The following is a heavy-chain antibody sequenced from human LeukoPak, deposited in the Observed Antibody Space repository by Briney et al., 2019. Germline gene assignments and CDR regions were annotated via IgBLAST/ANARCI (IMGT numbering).Heavy chain of an antibody. V-gene: IGHV3-23*01. CDR3: ARDLHRRLYDSLGQETFDI. J-gene: IGHJ3*02. D-gene: IGHD3-22*01. CDR1: GFTFGGYG. Sequence: GGTLRLSCAASGFTFGGYGMGWVRQAPGKGLEWVSVIRGDSATTYYPDSVKGRFAISRDDSEKSLYLQMNSLRAENTAVYYCARDLHRRLYDSLGQETFDIWGQGTMVTVSS. CDR2: IRGDSATT.